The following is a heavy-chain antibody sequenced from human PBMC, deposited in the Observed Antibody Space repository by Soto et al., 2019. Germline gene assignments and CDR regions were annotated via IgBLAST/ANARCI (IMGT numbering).Heavy chain of an antibody. CDR2: ISSSGSYI. CDR3: ARDVLLWFGELLGPFDY. CDR1: GFTFSSYS. Sequence: GGSLRLSCAASGFTFSSYSMNWVRQAPGKGLEWVSSISSSGSYIYYADSVKGRFTISRDNAKNSLYLQMNSLRAEDTAVYYCARDVLLWFGELLGPFDYWGQGTLVTVSS. D-gene: IGHD3-10*01. V-gene: IGHV3-21*01. J-gene: IGHJ4*02.